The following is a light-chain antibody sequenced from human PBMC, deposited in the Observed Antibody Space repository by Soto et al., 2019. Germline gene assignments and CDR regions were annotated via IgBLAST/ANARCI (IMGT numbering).Light chain of an antibody. J-gene: IGKJ5*01. CDR2: AAS. Sequence: DIQMTQSPSSLSASVGNRVTITCRASQSISSYLNWYQQKPVKAPKLLTYAASSLQSGVPSRFSGSGSGTDFNLTISSLQPEDFATYYCQQSYSTPFTFGHGTRLEIK. CDR1: QSISSY. CDR3: QQSYSTPFT. V-gene: IGKV1-39*01.